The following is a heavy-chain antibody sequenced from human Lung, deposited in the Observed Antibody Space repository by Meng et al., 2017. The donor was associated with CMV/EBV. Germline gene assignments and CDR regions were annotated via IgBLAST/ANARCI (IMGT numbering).Heavy chain of an antibody. J-gene: IGHJ4*02. CDR2: TYYRSKWYN. CDR3: ARGYSHRFDC. CDR1: GDSVSSNSVA. V-gene: IGHV6-1*01. D-gene: IGHD1-1*01. Sequence: SETLSLXCAISGDSVSSNSVAWNWIRQSPSRGLEWLGRTYYRSKWYNDYAVSVKSRITINPDTSKNQFSLQLKSVTPEDTAVYYCARGYSHRFDCWGQGTLVTVSS.